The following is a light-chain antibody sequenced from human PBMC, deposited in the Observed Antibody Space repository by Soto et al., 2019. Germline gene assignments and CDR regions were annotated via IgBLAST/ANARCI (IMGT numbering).Light chain of an antibody. J-gene: IGLJ1*01. CDR3: AAWDDSLNGFV. Sequence: QSVLTQPPSASGAPGQRVTISCSGSSSNIGSNTVNWYQQLPGTAPKLLIYTNNQRPSGVRDRFSGSRSATSASLAISGLQSKDEADYNCAAWDDSLNGFVFETGTKLTV. CDR1: SSNIGSNT. CDR2: TNN. V-gene: IGLV1-44*01.